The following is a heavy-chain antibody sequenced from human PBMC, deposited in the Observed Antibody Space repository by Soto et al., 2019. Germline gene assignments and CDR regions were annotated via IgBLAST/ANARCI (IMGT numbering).Heavy chain of an antibody. J-gene: IGHJ4*02. Sequence: QVQLQESGPGLVKPSETLSLTCTVSGASITQYYWNWIRQSPGKGLEWIVSVSSTGSTVFNPSLTRRVTVSLDTSKHQFSLTLNSVTAADTAVYYCARGGGSPYHNHEFDFWGQGTLVTVSS. V-gene: IGHV4-59*01. D-gene: IGHD6-13*01. CDR3: ARGGGSPYHNHEFDF. CDR2: VSSTGST. CDR1: GASITQYY.